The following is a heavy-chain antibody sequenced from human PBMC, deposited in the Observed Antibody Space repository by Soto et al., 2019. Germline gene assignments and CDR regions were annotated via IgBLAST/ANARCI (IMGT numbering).Heavy chain of an antibody. D-gene: IGHD6-13*01. CDR3: ARHPGAAGNYYYVMDV. CDR1: GYSFTSYW. V-gene: IGHV5-10-1*01. CDR2: IDPSDSYT. Sequence: GESLKISCKGSGYSFTSYWISWVRQMPGKGLEWMGRIDPSDSYTNYSPSFQGHVTISADKSISTAYLQWSSLKASDTAMYYWARHPGAAGNYYYVMDVSGQGTTVPVSS. J-gene: IGHJ6*02.